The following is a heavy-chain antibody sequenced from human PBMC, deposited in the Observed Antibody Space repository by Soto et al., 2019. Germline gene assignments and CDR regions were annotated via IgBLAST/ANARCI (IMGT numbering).Heavy chain of an antibody. Sequence: GGSLRLSCAASGFTVSSNYMSWVRQAPGKGLEWVSVIYSGGSTYYADSVKGRFTISRDNSKNTLYLQMNSLRAEDTAVYYCARARTQKYYDFWSGIKEWGQGTLVTVSS. CDR3: ARARTQKYYDFWSGIKE. V-gene: IGHV3-53*01. D-gene: IGHD3-3*01. J-gene: IGHJ4*02. CDR2: IYSGGST. CDR1: GFTVSSNY.